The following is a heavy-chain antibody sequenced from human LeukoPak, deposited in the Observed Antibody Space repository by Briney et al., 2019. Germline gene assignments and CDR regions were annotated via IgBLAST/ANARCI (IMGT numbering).Heavy chain of an antibody. V-gene: IGHV3-9*01. CDR3: VKGSENYYDSRLDY. CDR1: GFTFDDYA. D-gene: IGHD3-22*01. J-gene: IGHJ4*02. Sequence: PGGSLRLSCAASGFTFDDYAMHWVRQAPGKGLEWVSGINWNSGSIGYADSGKGRFTISRDNAKNSLYLQMNSLRAEDTALYYCVKGSENYYDSRLDYWGQGTLVTVSS. CDR2: INWNSGSI.